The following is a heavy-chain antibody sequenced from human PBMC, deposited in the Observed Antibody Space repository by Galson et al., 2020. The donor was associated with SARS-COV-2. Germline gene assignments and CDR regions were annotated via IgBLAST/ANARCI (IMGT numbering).Heavy chain of an antibody. J-gene: IGHJ6*02. V-gene: IGHV3-7*05. D-gene: IGHD4-17*01. CDR2: IKEDGSEK. Sequence: GGSLILSCAASGFTFSAYWMTWVRQAPGKGLEWVANIKEDGSEKNYVDSVKGRFTISRDNAKNSLYLQMNSLRAEDTAVYFCARPDYGDYADSPELYYYYGMDVWGQGTTVIVSS. CDR1: GFTFSAYW. CDR3: ARPDYGDYADSPELYYYYGMDV.